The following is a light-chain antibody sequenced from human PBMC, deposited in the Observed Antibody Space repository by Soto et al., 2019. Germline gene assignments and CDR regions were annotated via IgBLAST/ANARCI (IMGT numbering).Light chain of an antibody. Sequence: EIVLTQSPGTLSLSPGERATLSCRASQSVSSSYLAWYQQKPGQAPRLLIYGGSSRATGIPDRFSGSGSGTDFTLTISRLEPEDFAVYYCQQYGSSPWTFGQGTKV. CDR3: QQYGSSPWT. CDR1: QSVSSSY. J-gene: IGKJ1*01. V-gene: IGKV3-20*01. CDR2: GGS.